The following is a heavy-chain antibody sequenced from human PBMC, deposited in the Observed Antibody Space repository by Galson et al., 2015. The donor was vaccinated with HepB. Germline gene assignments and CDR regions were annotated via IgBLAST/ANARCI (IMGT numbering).Heavy chain of an antibody. Sequence: LRLSCAASGFTVGASSMSWVRQAPGKGLEWVSVIYDGGSIYYADFAKGRFSISRDNSKNTLYLQMSGLRAEDTAVYYCARAGHYGGKGNWFDSWGQGTLVTVSS. V-gene: IGHV3-66*02. J-gene: IGHJ5*01. CDR3: ARAGHYGGKGNWFDS. D-gene: IGHD4-23*01. CDR2: IYDGGSI. CDR1: GFTVGASS.